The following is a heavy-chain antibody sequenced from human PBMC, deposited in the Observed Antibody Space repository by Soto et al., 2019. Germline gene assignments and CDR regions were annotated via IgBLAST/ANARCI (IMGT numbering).Heavy chain of an antibody. V-gene: IGHV2-5*01. Sequence: QITLKESGPTLVEPTQTLTLTCTFSGFSLSTSGVGVGWIRQPPGQALVWLAFVNWNDNKRYSPSLNSRLTITKDTSNNQVVLTMTNMDSVDTGTYYWANSRPTVITPFDYWGQGTLVTVSS. CDR1: GFSLSTSGVG. D-gene: IGHD4-17*01. CDR2: VNWNDNK. CDR3: ANSRPTVITPFDY. J-gene: IGHJ4*02.